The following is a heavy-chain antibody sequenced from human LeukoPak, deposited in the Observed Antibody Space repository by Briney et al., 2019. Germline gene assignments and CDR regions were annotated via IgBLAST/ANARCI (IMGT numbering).Heavy chain of an antibody. CDR3: ASTQKYCSSTSCHYS. CDR1: GGSFSGYY. CDR2: INHSGST. V-gene: IGHV4-34*01. D-gene: IGHD2-2*01. J-gene: IGHJ4*02. Sequence: SETLSLTCAVYGGSFSGYYWSWIRQPPGKGLEWIGEINHSGSTNYNPSLKSRVTISVDTSKNQFSLKLSSVTAADTALYYCASTQKYCSSTSCHYSWGQGTLVTVSS.